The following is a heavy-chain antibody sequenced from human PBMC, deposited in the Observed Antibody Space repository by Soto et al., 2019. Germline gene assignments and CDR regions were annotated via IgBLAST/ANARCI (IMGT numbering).Heavy chain of an antibody. Sequence: QIYLEHSRIEMKEPGTSLKISCATSGYSFTNYGISWVRQAPGQGLEWLGWISGYNGNTKYASSFHDRVVMTADKFTSTGYLEMRNLRSNDTAVYYCARANTLVTGRVGTHWGQGTKVTVSS. CDR3: ARANTLVTGRVGTH. CDR2: ISGYNGNT. V-gene: IGHV1-18*01. J-gene: IGHJ4*02. CDR1: GYSFTNYG. D-gene: IGHD1-1*01.